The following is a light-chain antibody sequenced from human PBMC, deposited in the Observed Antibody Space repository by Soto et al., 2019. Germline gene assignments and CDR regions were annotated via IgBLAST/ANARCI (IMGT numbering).Light chain of an antibody. CDR1: SSDVGRYKY. J-gene: IGLJ3*02. Sequence: QSVLTQPDSVSGSPGQSITISCTGTSSDVGRYKYVSWYQQHPGKAPKLIIYDVSNRPSGVSSRFSGSKSGNTASLTISGLQAEDEADYYCMSPTTRVTWVFGAGTKVTVL. CDR3: MSPTTRVTWV. CDR2: DVS. V-gene: IGLV2-14*03.